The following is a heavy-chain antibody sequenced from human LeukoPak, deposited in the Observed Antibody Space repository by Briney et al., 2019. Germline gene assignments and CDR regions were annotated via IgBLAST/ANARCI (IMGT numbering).Heavy chain of an antibody. J-gene: IGHJ4*02. CDR2: IYSSGST. V-gene: IGHV4-59*01. CDR3: AREGGPYRPLDY. Sequence: PSETLSLTCTVSGGSISSYHWSWIRQPLGKGLQWIGFIYSSGSTNYNPSLKSRVTISLDTSKNQFSLRVSSVTSADTAVYYCAREGGPYRPLDYSGQGTLVTVSS. CDR1: GGSISSYH.